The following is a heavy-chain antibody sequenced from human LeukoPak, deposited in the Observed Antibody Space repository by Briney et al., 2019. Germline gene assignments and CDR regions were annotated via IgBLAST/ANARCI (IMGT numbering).Heavy chain of an antibody. CDR1: GFSLSGYW. CDR3: ARVPYGSGSPDY. Sequence: HPGGSLRLSCAASGFSLSGYWMTWVRQAPGKALECVARLHADGNEKTFLGSVKGRFTVSRDNAKNLLFLQMNSLRAEDTAVYYCARVPYGSGSPDYWGQGTLVTVSS. V-gene: IGHV3-7*01. D-gene: IGHD3-10*01. J-gene: IGHJ4*02. CDR2: LHADGNEK.